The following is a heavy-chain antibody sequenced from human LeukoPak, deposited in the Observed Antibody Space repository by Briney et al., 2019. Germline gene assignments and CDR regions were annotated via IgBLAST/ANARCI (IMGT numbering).Heavy chain of an antibody. J-gene: IGHJ2*01. CDR3: ARDGPLGSAAYWHYDL. V-gene: IGHV3-48*03. D-gene: IGHD2-15*01. Sequence: GGSLRLSCEASGFTLRSYELNWVRQAPGKGLEWISYISVGATIISYADSVKGRFTISRDNAKNSLYLQINNLRVDDTASYYCARDGPLGSAAYWHYDLWGRGTLLTVSS. CDR1: GFTLRSYE. CDR2: ISVGATII.